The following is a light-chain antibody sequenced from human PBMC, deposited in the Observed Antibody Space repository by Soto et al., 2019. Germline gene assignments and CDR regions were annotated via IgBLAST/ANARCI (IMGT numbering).Light chain of an antibody. CDR2: LGS. CDR1: ESLLHSNALNY. CDR3: MQSLHIPIT. J-gene: IGKJ5*01. V-gene: IGKV2-28*01. Sequence: VMTQFPLSLLVIPGEPASISGRSSESLLHSNALNYLDWYLQKQGQSPQLLIYLGSIRDSGVSDRFSGSGSGTDFTLRISRVEAEDVGVYYCMQSLHIPITFGQGTRLEIK.